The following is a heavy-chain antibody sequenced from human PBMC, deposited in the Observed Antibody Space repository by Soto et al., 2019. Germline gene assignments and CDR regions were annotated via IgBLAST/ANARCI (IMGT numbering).Heavy chain of an antibody. CDR3: ARGHYSSGWPIDH. V-gene: IGHV4-59*01. J-gene: IGHJ4*02. D-gene: IGHD6-19*01. CDR2: VFHSATT. Sequence: LSLTCTVSGDSLSDYYWNWIRQVPGKGLEWIGFVFHSATTSYNPSLKTRVAISDDTSKKQFSLRLTSVTAADTAIYYCARGHYSSGWPIDHWGQGSLVTVSS. CDR1: GDSLSDYY.